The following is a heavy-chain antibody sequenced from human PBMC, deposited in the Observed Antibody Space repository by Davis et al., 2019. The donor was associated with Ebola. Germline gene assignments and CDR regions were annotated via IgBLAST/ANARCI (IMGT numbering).Heavy chain of an antibody. CDR1: GFTFSSFG. V-gene: IGHV3-30*18. Sequence: GESLKISCAASGFTFSSFGMHWVRQAPGKGLEWVAVISYDGSNKYYADSVKGRFTISRDNSKNTLYLQMNSLRAEDTAVYYCAKGHTLATVGDIDYWGQGTLVTVSS. J-gene: IGHJ4*02. CDR2: ISYDGSNK. CDR3: AKGHTLATVGDIDY. D-gene: IGHD4-23*01.